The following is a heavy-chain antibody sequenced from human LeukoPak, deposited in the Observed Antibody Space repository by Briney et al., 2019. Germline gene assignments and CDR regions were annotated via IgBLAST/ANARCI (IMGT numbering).Heavy chain of an antibody. D-gene: IGHD6-13*01. CDR1: GFSLSSYW. CDR3: ARRQYRSSWYYFDY. V-gene: IGHV3-74*01. Sequence: GGSLRLSCAASGFSLSSYWMHWVRQAPGKGLVWVSRINSDGSTTNYADSMKGRFTISRDNAKNTLYLQMNSLRAEDTAVYYCARRQYRSSWYYFDYWGQGTLVTVSS. J-gene: IGHJ4*02. CDR2: INSDGSTT.